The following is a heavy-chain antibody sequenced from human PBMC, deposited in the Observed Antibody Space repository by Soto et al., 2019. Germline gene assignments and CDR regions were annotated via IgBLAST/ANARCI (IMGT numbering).Heavy chain of an antibody. J-gene: IGHJ5*02. CDR3: TREQSDDNYFDP. CDR1: GGSISSYY. V-gene: IGHV4-59*01. Sequence: SETLSLTCTVSGGSISSYYWSWIRQPPGKGLERIGYIYFSGSTNYTPPLKSRVTISLDKSKSQFSLRLISVTAADTAGYYCTREQSDDNYFDPWGQGTLVTVSS. D-gene: IGHD6-19*01. CDR2: IYFSGST.